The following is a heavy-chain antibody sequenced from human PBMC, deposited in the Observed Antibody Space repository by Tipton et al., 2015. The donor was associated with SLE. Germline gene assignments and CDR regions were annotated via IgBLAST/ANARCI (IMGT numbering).Heavy chain of an antibody. CDR2: IYYSGST. CDR3: ARDHVGDYCTGDCYPSGLLDS. J-gene: IGHJ4*02. D-gene: IGHD2-21*01. V-gene: IGHV4-59*11. Sequence: TLSLTCTVSGGSIRSHYWSWIRQPPGKGLEWIGYIYYSGSTNYNPSLNSRVIISVDTSKNQFSLRLSSVTAADTGLYYCARDHVGDYCTGDCYPSGLLDSWGQGTLVTVSS. CDR1: GGSIRSHY.